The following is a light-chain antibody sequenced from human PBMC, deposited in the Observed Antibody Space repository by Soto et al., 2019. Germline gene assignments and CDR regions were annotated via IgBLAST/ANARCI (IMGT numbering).Light chain of an antibody. Sequence: DIQMTQSPSTLSGSVGDRVTITCRASQTISSWLAWYQQKPGKAPKLLIYKASTLKSGVPSRFSGSGSGTEFTLTISSLQHDDFATYYCQHYNSYSEAFGQGTKVDTK. CDR3: QHYNSYSEA. V-gene: IGKV1-5*03. CDR2: KAS. J-gene: IGKJ1*01. CDR1: QTISSW.